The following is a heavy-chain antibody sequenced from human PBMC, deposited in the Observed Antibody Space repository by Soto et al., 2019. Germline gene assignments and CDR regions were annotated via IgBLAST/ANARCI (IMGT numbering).Heavy chain of an antibody. D-gene: IGHD6-19*01. V-gene: IGHV1-18*01. Sequence: QVQLVQSGAEVKKPGASVKVSCKASGYTFTSYGISWVRQAPGQGLEWMGWISAYNGNTNYAQKLQGRVTMTTDTSXSTAYMELRSPRSDDTAVYYCASSPIAVAGNGWFDPWGQGTLVTVSS. CDR2: ISAYNGNT. J-gene: IGHJ5*02. CDR3: ASSPIAVAGNGWFDP. CDR1: GYTFTSYG.